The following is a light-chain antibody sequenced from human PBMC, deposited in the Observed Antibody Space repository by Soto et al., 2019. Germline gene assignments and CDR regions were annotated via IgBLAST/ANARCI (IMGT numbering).Light chain of an antibody. V-gene: IGLV1-40*01. CDR3: QSYDSSLSGDL. CDR1: SSNIGAGYD. J-gene: IGLJ1*01. Sequence: QSVLTQPPSVSGATGQRVTISCTGSSSNIGAGYDVHWYQQLPGTAPKLLIYGNSNRPSGVPDRFSGSRSGTSASLAITGLQAEDEADYYCQSYDSSLSGDLFGTGTKVTVL. CDR2: GNS.